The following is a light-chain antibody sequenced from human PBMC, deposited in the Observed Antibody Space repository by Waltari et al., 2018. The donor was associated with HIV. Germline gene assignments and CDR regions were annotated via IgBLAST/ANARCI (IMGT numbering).Light chain of an antibody. V-gene: IGKV3D-20*01. CDR1: QSIPSGH. Sequence: EIVLTQSPATLSLSPGDGATLPCRASQSIPSGHLAWHQQRPGQAPSLSIYNASRRPTGIPDRFGGNGSGTDFTLSIIRLEPEDFAVYYGQQYVGSPRTFGQGTKVEIK. J-gene: IGKJ2*01. CDR2: NAS. CDR3: QQYVGSPRT.